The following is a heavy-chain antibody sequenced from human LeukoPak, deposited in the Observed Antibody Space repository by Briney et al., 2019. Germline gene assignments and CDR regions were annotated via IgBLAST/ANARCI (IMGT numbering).Heavy chain of an antibody. Sequence: PGGSLRLSCAASGLTFSRFYMSWVRQAPGKGLEWVANIKGDGSEKFYMDSVKGRFTISRDNVRESLSLQMNSLRVEDTAMYYCAVEYSNTPLGLDFWGQGTLVTVSS. CDR3: AVEYSNTPLGLDF. J-gene: IGHJ4*02. D-gene: IGHD2/OR15-2a*01. CDR2: IKGDGSEK. V-gene: IGHV3-7*03. CDR1: GLTFSRFY.